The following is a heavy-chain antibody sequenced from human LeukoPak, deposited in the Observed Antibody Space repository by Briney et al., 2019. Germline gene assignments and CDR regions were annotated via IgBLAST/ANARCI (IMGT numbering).Heavy chain of an antibody. Sequence: ASVKVSCKVSGYTLTELSMHWVRQAPGKGVEWMGGFDPEDGETIYAQKCQGRVTMTEDTSTDTAYMELSSLRSEDTAVYYCATPTRGYFQHWGQGTLVTVSS. J-gene: IGHJ1*01. V-gene: IGHV1-24*01. CDR2: FDPEDGET. CDR1: GYTLTELS. D-gene: IGHD2-2*01. CDR3: ATPTRGYFQH.